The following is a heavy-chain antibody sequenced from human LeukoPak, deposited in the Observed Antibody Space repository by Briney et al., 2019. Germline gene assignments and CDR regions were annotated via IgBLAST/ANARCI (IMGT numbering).Heavy chain of an antibody. CDR3: ARAQRMGRYSYYYGSGSLYNWFDP. D-gene: IGHD3-10*01. CDR1: GYTFTSYY. V-gene: IGHV1-46*01. J-gene: IGHJ5*02. CDR2: INPSGGST. Sequence: ASVKVSCKASGYTFTSYYMHWVRQAPGQGLEWMGIINPSGGSTSYAQKFQGRVTKTRDTSTSTVYMELSSLRSEDTAVYYCARAQRMGRYSYYYGSGSLYNWFDPWGQGTLVTVSS.